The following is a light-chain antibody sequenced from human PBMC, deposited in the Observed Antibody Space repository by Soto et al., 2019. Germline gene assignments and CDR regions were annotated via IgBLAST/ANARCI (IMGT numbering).Light chain of an antibody. CDR1: QSVSSN. V-gene: IGKV3-15*01. Sequence: EIVLTQSPATLSVSPGERATLSCRASQSVSSNLAWYQQKPGQAPRLLIYGASTRATGIPARFSGSGSGTEFTLTISSLQSEDFAVYYCQQYNNWHLKFGQGTKA. CDR3: QQYNNWHLK. CDR2: GAS. J-gene: IGKJ1*01.